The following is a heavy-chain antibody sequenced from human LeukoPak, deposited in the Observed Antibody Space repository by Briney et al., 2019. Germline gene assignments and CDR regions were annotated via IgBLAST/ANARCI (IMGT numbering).Heavy chain of an antibody. D-gene: IGHD3-16*01. Sequence: GGSLRLSCAASGFTFSRYAMSWVRQAPGKGLEWVSGISGSGVNAYYAASVKGRFTISRDNSKNTLYLQMNSLRAEDTAVYYCAKDQGGDSGGIFDYWGQRTLVTVSS. CDR2: ISGSGVNA. V-gene: IGHV3-23*01. J-gene: IGHJ4*02. CDR3: AKDQGGDSGGIFDY. CDR1: GFTFSRYA.